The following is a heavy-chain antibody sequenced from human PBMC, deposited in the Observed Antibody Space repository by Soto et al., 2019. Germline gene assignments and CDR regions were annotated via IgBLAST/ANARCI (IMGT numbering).Heavy chain of an antibody. CDR3: ARRARPDFYYMDV. D-gene: IGHD6-6*01. Sequence: EVQLAESGGGLAQPGGSVRLSCAASGFTLSGYAMDWVRQAPGKGLEYVSGISSNGVGTYYANSVQGRFTISRDNSKNTVYLQMGSLRREDMAVYYCARRARPDFYYMDVWGKGTTVTVSS. CDR1: GFTLSGYA. V-gene: IGHV3-64*01. J-gene: IGHJ6*03. CDR2: ISSNGVGT.